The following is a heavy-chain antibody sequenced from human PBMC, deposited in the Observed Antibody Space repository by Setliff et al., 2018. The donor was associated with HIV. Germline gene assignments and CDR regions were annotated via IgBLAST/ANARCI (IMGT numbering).Heavy chain of an antibody. CDR1: GFTFSTSG. J-gene: IGHJ4*02. CDR3: AKVWQFRVGATTLDY. CDR2: ISSSSSSI. V-gene: IGHV3-48*01. D-gene: IGHD1-26*01. Sequence: GGSLRLSCAASGFTFSTSGMHWVRQAPGKGLEWVAYISSSSSSIYYSDSVKGRFTVSRDNAKKSLYLQMNSLRAEDTAVYFCAKVWQFRVGATTLDYWGQGTLVTVSS.